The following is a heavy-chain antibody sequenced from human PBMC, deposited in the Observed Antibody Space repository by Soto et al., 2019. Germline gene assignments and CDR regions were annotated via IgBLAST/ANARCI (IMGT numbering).Heavy chain of an antibody. V-gene: IGHV3-23*01. CDR3: AKDLDIVVVVAASFDY. CDR2: ISGSGGST. Sequence: EGSLRLSCAASGFTFSSYAMSWVRQAPGKGLEWVSAISGSGGSTYYADSVKGRFTISRDNSKNTLYLQMNSLSAEDTAVYYCAKDLDIVVVVAASFDYWGQGTL. CDR1: GFTFSSYA. J-gene: IGHJ4*02. D-gene: IGHD2-15*01.